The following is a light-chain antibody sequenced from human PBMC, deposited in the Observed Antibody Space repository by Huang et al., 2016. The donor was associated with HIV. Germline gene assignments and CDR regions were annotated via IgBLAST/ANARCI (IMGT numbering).Light chain of an antibody. CDR2: AAS. CDR1: QRISSY. Sequence: DIQMTQSPSSLSASVGDRVTITCRASQRISSYLHWYQQKPGKAPKLLIYAASSLQSGVPSRFSGSGSGTDFTLTISSLQPEDFATYYCQQSYSTLFTFGPGTKVDIK. V-gene: IGKV1-39*01. J-gene: IGKJ3*01. CDR3: QQSYSTLFT.